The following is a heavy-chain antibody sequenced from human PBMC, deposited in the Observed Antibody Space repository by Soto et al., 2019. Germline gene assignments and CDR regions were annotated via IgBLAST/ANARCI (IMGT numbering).Heavy chain of an antibody. Sequence: GGSLRLSCAASGFTFSSYGMHWVRQAPGKGLEWVAVISYDGSNKYYADSVKGRFTISRDNSKNTLYLQMNSLRAEDTAVYYCAKDQLEQATSYYYGMDVWGQGTTVTVSS. D-gene: IGHD1-1*01. CDR2: ISYDGSNK. CDR3: AKDQLEQATSYYYGMDV. J-gene: IGHJ6*02. V-gene: IGHV3-30*18. CDR1: GFTFSSYG.